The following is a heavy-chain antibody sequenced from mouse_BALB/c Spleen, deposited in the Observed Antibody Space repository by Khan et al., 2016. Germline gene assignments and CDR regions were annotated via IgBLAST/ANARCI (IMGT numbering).Heavy chain of an antibody. Sequence: VQLKESGAELVKPGASVKLSCTASGFNIKDTYMHWVKQRPEQGLEWIGRIDPANGNTKYDPKFQGKATITADTSSNTAYLQLSSLTSEDTAVYYYARAPSADVVGLAYWGQGTLVTVSA. V-gene: IGHV14-3*02. D-gene: IGHD6-1*01. CDR1: GFNIKDTY. CDR2: IDPANGNT. CDR3: ARAPSADVVGLAY. J-gene: IGHJ3*01.